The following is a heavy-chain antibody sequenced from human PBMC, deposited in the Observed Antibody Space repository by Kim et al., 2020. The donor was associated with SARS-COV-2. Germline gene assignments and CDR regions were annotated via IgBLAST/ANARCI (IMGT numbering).Heavy chain of an antibody. CDR3: ERPFSYSSSWYFVQASFYGMDV. V-gene: IGHV1-8*01. J-gene: IGHJ6*02. CDR1: GYTFTSYD. Sequence: ASVKVSCKASGYTFTSYDINWVRQATGQGLEWMGWMNPNSGNTGYAQKFQGRVTMTRNTSISTAYMELSSLRSEDTAVYYCERPFSYSSSWYFVQASFYGMDVWGQGTTVTVSS. CDR2: MNPNSGNT. D-gene: IGHD6-13*01.